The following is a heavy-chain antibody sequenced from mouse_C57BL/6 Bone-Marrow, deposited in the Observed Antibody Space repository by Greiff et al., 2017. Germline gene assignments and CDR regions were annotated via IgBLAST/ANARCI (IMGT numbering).Heavy chain of an antibody. Sequence: QVQLQQPGAELVKPGASVKLSCKASGYTFTSYWMQWVKQRPGQGLEWIGEIAPSDSYTNYNQKFKGKATLTVDTSSSTAYMQLSSLTSEDSAVYYCAREEVHFDYWGQGTTLTVSS. CDR1: GYTFTSYW. V-gene: IGHV1-50*01. CDR3: AREEVHFDY. J-gene: IGHJ2*01. CDR2: IAPSDSYT.